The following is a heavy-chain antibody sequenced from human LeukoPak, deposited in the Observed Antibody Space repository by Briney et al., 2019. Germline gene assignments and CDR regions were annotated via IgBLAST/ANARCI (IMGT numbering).Heavy chain of an antibody. J-gene: IGHJ5*02. CDR2: INDRGST. CDR1: GVSFSGYY. CDR3: ARDYGSGSYYHVRSFDP. V-gene: IGHV4-34*01. Sequence: PSETLSLTCAVDGVSFSGYYGSWVRQPPGKGREWVGEINDRGSTNYNPSLKRRVTISVDPSKTQFSLKLSSVTAADTAVYYCARDYGSGSYYHVRSFDPWGQGTLVTVSS. D-gene: IGHD3-10*01.